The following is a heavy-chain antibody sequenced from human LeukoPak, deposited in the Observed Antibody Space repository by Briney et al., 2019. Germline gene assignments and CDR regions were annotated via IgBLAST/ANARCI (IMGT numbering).Heavy chain of an antibody. CDR3: ARDRYNSLDY. V-gene: IGHV1-46*01. CDR1: GYTFTSYY. J-gene: IGHJ4*02. D-gene: IGHD3-16*02. Sequence: ASVKVSCKATGYTFTSYYIFWVRQAPGQGLEWMGLINPNDGSASHAQKFQGRVTVTRDTSTSTVYMELSGLRSEDTAVYYCARDRYNSLDYWGQGTLVTVSS. CDR2: INPNDGSA.